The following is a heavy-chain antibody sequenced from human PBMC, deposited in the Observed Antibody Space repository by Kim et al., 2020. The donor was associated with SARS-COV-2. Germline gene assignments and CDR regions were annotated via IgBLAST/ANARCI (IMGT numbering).Heavy chain of an antibody. J-gene: IGHJ5*02. CDR2: INTNTGNP. CDR3: ALTRRKERRYYYGSGREYWFDP. Sequence: ASVKVSCKASGYTFTSYAMNWVRQAPGQGLEWMGWINTNTGNPTYAQGFTGRFVFSLDTSVSTAYLQISSLKAEDTAVYYCALTRRKERRYYYGSGREYWFDPWGQGTLVTVSS. V-gene: IGHV7-4-1*02. CDR1: GYTFTSYA. D-gene: IGHD3-10*01.